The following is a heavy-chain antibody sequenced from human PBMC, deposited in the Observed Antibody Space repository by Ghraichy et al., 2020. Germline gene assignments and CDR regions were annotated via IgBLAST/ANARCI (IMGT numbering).Heavy chain of an antibody. CDR3: ASSKGPLDH. CDR2: ITGPSSTL. CDR1: GFTFSIYS. Sequence: GGSLRLSCAASGFTFSIYSMNWVRQAPGKGLEWLSYITGPSSTLYYADSVKGRFTISRDNGQNSLYLQMNSLRAEDTAVYYCASSKGPLDHWGQGTLVTVSS. V-gene: IGHV3-48*01. J-gene: IGHJ4*02.